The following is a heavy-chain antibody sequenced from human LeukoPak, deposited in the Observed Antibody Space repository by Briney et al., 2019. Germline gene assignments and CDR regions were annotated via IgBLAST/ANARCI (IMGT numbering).Heavy chain of an antibody. CDR3: ASGIYYDSSGYYNFDY. CDR2: IYDSGST. Sequence: PSETLSLTCTVSGGSIRSSYYYWGWIRQPPGKGLEWIVSIYDSGSTYYNPSLKSRVTISVDTSKNQFSLKLSSVTAADTAVYYCASGIYYDSSGYYNFDYWGQGTLVTVSS. V-gene: IGHV4-39*07. CDR1: GGSIRSSYYY. D-gene: IGHD3-22*01. J-gene: IGHJ4*02.